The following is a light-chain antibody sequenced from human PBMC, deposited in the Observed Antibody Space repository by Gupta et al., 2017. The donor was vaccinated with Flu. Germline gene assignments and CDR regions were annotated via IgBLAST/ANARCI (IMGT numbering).Light chain of an antibody. CDR1: QSVSSK. CDR3: QQYNKWPFIT. CDR2: GAS. J-gene: IGKJ4*01. Sequence: ESATLSCRASQSVSSKLAWYQQKPGQAPRLLIYGASTRATGIPARFSGSGSGTEFTLTISSLQSEDFAVYYCQQYNKWPFITFGGGTKVELK. V-gene: IGKV3-15*01.